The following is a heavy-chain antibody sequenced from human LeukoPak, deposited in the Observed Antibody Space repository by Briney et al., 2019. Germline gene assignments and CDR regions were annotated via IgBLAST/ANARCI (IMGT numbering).Heavy chain of an antibody. CDR1: EFSFTSYW. J-gene: IGHJ4*02. CDR2: IYPADGDT. V-gene: IGHV5-51*01. D-gene: IGHD3-10*01. CDR3: ARLRSGYGSGSFDY. Sequence: GESLKISCKGSEFSFTSYWIAWVRQLPGRGLEYMAIIYPADGDTRYSPSFQGQVTISADTSISTAYLQWSSLKASDTAIYFCARLRSGYGSGSFDYWGQGTLITVSS.